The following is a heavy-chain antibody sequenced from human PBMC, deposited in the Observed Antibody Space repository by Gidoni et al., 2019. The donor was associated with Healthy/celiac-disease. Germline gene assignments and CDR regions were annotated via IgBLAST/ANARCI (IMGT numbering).Heavy chain of an antibody. CDR1: GGSISSGDYY. V-gene: IGHV4-30-4*01. CDR2: IYYSGST. D-gene: IGHD3-9*01. CDR3: ARYSDILAQTQKFDI. J-gene: IGHJ3*02. Sequence: QVQLQESGPGLVKPSQTLSLTCTVSGGSISSGDYYRSWIRQPPGKGLEWIGYIYYSGSTYYNPSLKSRVTISVDTSKNQFSLKLSSVTAADTAVYYCARYSDILAQTQKFDIWGQGTMVTVSS.